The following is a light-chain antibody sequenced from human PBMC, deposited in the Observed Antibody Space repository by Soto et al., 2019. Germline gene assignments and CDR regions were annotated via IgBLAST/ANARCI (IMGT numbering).Light chain of an antibody. CDR2: AAS. V-gene: IGKV1-27*01. CDR1: QGISNY. Sequence: DIQMTQSPSSLSASVGDRVTITCRARQGISNYLAWYQQRPGKVPKLLIYAASTLQSGVPSRFSGSGSGTDFTLTYSSLQSEDVASYYCQKYNSALGTFGPGTKVDIK. J-gene: IGKJ3*01. CDR3: QKYNSALGT.